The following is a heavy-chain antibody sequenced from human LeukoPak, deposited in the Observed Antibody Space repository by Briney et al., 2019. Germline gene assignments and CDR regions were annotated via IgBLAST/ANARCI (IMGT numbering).Heavy chain of an antibody. CDR2: VYYSGTT. CDR3: ASPGPYFSYYGVDV. V-gene: IGHV4-39*01. CDR1: GGSISSSNHY. D-gene: IGHD2/OR15-2a*01. Sequence: SETLSLTCTVSGGSISSSNHYWGWIRQPPGKGLEWIGNVYYSGTTYYNPSLKSRVTISVDTSKNQFSLKLRSVTAADTAVYYCASPGPYFSYYGVDVWGQGTTVTVSS. J-gene: IGHJ6*02.